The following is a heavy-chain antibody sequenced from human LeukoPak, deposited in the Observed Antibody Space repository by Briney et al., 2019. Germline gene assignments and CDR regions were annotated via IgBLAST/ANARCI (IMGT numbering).Heavy chain of an antibody. CDR3: ARGRRWLQLYYFDY. CDR1: GYTFTGYY. J-gene: IGHJ4*02. V-gene: IGHV1-2*02. D-gene: IGHD5-24*01. CDR2: INPNSGGT. Sequence: ASVKVSCKASGYTFTGYYMHWVRQAPGQGLERMGWINPNSGGTNYAQKFQGRVTMTRDTSISTAYMELSRLRSDDTAVYYCARGRRWLQLYYFDYWGQGTLVTVSS.